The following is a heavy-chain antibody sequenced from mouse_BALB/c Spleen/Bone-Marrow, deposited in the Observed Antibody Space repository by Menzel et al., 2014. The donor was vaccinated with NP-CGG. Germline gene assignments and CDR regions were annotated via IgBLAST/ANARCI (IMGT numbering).Heavy chain of an antibody. V-gene: IGHV1-54*01. D-gene: IGHD3-2*01. CDR2: INPGSGGA. J-gene: IGHJ2*01. CDR3: AREWTARAVDY. CDR1: GYAFTNYL. Sequence: QVQLQQPGAELVRPGTSVKVSCKASGYAFTNYLIEWVKQRPVQGLEWIGVINPGSGGANYNARFKGKATLTADKSSSTAYMQLSSLTSDDSAVYFCAREWTARAVDYWGQGTTLTVSS.